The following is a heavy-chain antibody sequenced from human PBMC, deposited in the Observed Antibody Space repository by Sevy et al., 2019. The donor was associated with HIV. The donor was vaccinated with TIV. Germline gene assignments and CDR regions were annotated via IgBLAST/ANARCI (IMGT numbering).Heavy chain of an antibody. CDR3: ARPRAQYYYGMDV. Sequence: ASVKVSCKASGYTFTTSAMHWVRQAPGQGLEWVGWIIAGSGNAKYSQKFQGRVTISRDTSASTAYMELNSLTSDDTAVYYGARPRAQYYYGMDVWGQGTTVTVSS. J-gene: IGHJ6*02. CDR2: IIAGSGNA. CDR1: GYTFTTSA. V-gene: IGHV1-3*01. D-gene: IGHD4-4*01.